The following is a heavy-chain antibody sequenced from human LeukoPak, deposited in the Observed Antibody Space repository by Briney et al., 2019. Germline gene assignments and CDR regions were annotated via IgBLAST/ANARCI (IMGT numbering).Heavy chain of an antibody. CDR2: IYYSGST. CDR3: ARRMVGGIAAAGTIDY. V-gene: IGHV4-39*01. Sequence: PGGSLRLSCAASGFTFSSSGMDWVRQPPGKGLEWIGSIYYSGSTYYNPSLKSRVTISVDTSKNQFSLKLSSVTAADTAVYYCARRMVGGIAAAGTIDYWGQGTLVTVSS. J-gene: IGHJ4*02. D-gene: IGHD6-13*01. CDR1: GFTFSSSG.